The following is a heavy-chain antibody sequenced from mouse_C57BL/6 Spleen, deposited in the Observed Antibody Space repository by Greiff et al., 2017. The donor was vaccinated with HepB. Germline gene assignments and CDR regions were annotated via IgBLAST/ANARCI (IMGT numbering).Heavy chain of an antibody. D-gene: IGHD1-1*01. J-gene: IGHJ2*01. V-gene: IGHV1-54*01. CDR3: ARFITTVVAYYFDY. Sequence: QVQLQQSGAELVRPGPSVKVSCKASGYAFTNYLIEWVKQRPGQGLEWIGVINPGSGGTNYNEKFKGKATLTADKSSSTAYMQLSSLTSEDSAVYFCARFITTVVAYYFDYWGQGTTLTVSS. CDR2: INPGSGGT. CDR1: GYAFTNYL.